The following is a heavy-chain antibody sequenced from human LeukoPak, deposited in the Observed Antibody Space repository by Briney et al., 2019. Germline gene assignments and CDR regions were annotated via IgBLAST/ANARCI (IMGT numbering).Heavy chain of an antibody. CDR3: AATIKRDYGDTVLNY. V-gene: IGHV4-59*01. Sequence: PSETLSFTCTVPGDSISSYYWSWIRQPPGKGLEWIAYMHNGVHTNYNPSLKSRVTISGDTSKNQFSLKLTSVTAADTAVYFCAATIKRDYGDTVLNYWGQGTLVTVSS. D-gene: IGHD4/OR15-4a*01. CDR1: GDSISSYY. CDR2: MHNGVHT. J-gene: IGHJ4*02.